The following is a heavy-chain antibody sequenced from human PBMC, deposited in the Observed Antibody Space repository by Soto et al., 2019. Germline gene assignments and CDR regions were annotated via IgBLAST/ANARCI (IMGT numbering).Heavy chain of an antibody. J-gene: IGHJ6*02. CDR1: GYTFTSYY. D-gene: IGHD2-2*01. Sequence: GASVKVSCKASGYTFTSYYMHWVRQAPGQGLEWMGIINPSGGSTSYAQKFQGRVTMTRDTSTSTVYMELSSLRSEDTAVYYCARDRAIVVVPPPYYYGMDVWGQGTTVTVSS. CDR2: INPSGGST. CDR3: ARDRAIVVVPPPYYYGMDV. V-gene: IGHV1-46*03.